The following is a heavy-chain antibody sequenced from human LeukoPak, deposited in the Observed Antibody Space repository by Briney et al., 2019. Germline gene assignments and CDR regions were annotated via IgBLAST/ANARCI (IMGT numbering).Heavy chain of an antibody. CDR2: MNPNSGNT. CDR1: GYSFTIYD. J-gene: IGHJ4*02. D-gene: IGHD6-13*01. V-gene: IGHV1-8*01. CDR3: ARIAAPGNRRLNF. Sequence: GASVKVSCESAGYSFTIYDINWVRQAAGQGLEWMGWMNPNSGNTGNAQKFQGRVTMTRNTSISTAYMELTSQTSEDTAVYFCARIAAPGNRRLNFWGQGTLVTVSS.